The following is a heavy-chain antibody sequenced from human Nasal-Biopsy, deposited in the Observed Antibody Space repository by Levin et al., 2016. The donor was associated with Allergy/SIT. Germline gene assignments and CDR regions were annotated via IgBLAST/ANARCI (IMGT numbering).Heavy chain of an antibody. J-gene: IGHJ6*02. V-gene: IGHV3-30*03. Sequence: GGSLRLSCVASGFTLRNSGVFWVRQAPGKGLEWVALSSKDGSSHYYAASVQGRFTVTRDSSKNTLFLQLSGLRSDDTAVYYCARDRATQFSYSMDVWGQGTPVNVSS. CDR2: SSKDGSSH. CDR3: ARDRATQFSYSMDV. CDR1: GFTLRNSG. D-gene: IGHD2-15*01.